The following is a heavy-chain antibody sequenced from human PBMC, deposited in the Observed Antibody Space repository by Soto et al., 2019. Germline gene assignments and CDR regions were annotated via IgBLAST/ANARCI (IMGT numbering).Heavy chain of an antibody. D-gene: IGHD6-19*01. Sequence: QVQLVESGGGVVQPGRSLRLSCAASGFTFSSYGMHWVRQAPGKGLEWVAVISYDGSNKYYADSVKGRVTISRDNSKNTLYLQMNSLRAEDTGVYYCAKDGLAYFGYWGQGTLVTVSS. CDR2: ISYDGSNK. V-gene: IGHV3-30*18. CDR3: AKDGLAYFGY. CDR1: GFTFSSYG. J-gene: IGHJ4*02.